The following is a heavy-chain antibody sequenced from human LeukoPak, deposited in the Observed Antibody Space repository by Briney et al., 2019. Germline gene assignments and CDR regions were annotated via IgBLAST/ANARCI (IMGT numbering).Heavy chain of an antibody. V-gene: IGHV3-7*01. CDR1: GFTFSSYW. CDR3: ARDPDRRSPEYYFDY. Sequence: GGSLRLSCAASGFTFSSYWMSWVRQAPGKGLEWEANIKQDGSEKYYVDSVKGRFTISRDNAKNSLYLQMNSLRAEDTAVYYCARDPDRRSPEYYFDYWGQGTLVTVSS. J-gene: IGHJ4*02. CDR2: IKQDGSEK. D-gene: IGHD1-14*01.